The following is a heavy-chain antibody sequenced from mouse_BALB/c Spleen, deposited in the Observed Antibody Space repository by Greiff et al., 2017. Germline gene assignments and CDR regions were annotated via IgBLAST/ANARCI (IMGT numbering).Heavy chain of an antibody. V-gene: IGHV6-6*02. J-gene: IGHJ3*01. D-gene: IGHD2-1*01. CDR3: TRNYPAWFAY. Sequence: DVHLVESGGGLVQPGGSMKLSCVASGFTFSNYWMNWVRQSPEKGLEWVAEIRLKSNNYATHYAESVKGRFTISRDDSKSSVYLQMNNLRAEDTGIYYCTRNYPAWFAYWGQGTLVTVSA. CDR2: IRLKSNNYAT. CDR1: GFTFSNYW.